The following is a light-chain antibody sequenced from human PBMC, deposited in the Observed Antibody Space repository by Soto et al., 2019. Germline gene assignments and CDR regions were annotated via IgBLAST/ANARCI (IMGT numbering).Light chain of an antibody. J-gene: IGLJ2*01. V-gene: IGLV2-14*01. Sequence: QSVLTQPASVSGSPGQSIXISCSGTSSDIGDXDYVSWYQQXXXXAPKLMIYEVSNRPPGXSNRFSGSKSGNTASLTISGXXAEDEADYYCSSYTXXXXVXFGXGTKLTVL. CDR1: SSDIGDXDY. CDR2: EVS. CDR3: SSYTXXXXVX.